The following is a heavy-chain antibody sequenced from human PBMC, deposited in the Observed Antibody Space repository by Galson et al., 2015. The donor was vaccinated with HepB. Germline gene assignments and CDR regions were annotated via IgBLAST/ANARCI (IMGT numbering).Heavy chain of an antibody. Sequence: SVKVSCKASRGTFNYYALSWVRQAPGQGLEWMGGIIPIFGSPNYAQKFQGRAAITADKSTSTVYMELSSLRSEDTAMYYCARACGGNCIDAFDIWGHGTMVTVSS. V-gene: IGHV1-69*06. CDR2: IIPIFGSP. CDR3: ARACGGNCIDAFDI. CDR1: RGTFNYYA. D-gene: IGHD2-21*02. J-gene: IGHJ3*02.